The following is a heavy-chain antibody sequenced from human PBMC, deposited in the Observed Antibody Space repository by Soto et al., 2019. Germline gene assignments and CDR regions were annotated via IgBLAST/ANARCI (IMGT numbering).Heavy chain of an antibody. J-gene: IGHJ4*02. CDR2: ISAYNGNT. D-gene: IGHD6-19*01. CDR3: ARSSDSSGWFDYFEY. V-gene: IGHV1-18*01. CDR1: GYTFTSYG. Sequence: ASVKVSCKASGYTFTSYGISWVRQAPGQGLEWMGWISAYNGNTNYAQKLQGRVTMTTDTSTSTAYMELRSLRSDDTAVYYCARSSDSSGWFDYFEYWGQGTLVTVSS.